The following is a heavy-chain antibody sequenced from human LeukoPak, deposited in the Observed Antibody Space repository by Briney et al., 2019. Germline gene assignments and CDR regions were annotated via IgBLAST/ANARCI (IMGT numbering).Heavy chain of an antibody. J-gene: IGHJ4*02. V-gene: IGHV3-23*01. Sequence: GGSLRLSCAASGFTFNNYPMTWVRQPPGKGLEWVSGISDSGGVTYYADSVKGRFAVSRDNSKNALYLQMSSLRAEDTAVYYCAKRSKLSCSSTSCPLDYWGQGTLVTVSS. CDR3: AKRSKLSCSSTSCPLDY. CDR1: GFTFNNYP. CDR2: ISDSGGVT. D-gene: IGHD2-2*01.